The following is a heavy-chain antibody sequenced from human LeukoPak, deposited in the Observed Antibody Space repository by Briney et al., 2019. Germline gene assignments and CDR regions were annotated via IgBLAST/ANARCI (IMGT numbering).Heavy chain of an antibody. CDR3: AKDRGAVAAKYYFDY. V-gene: IGHV3-33*06. J-gene: IGHJ4*02. CDR1: GFTFSSYG. CDR2: IWYDGSNK. Sequence: PGGSLRLSCAASGFTFSSYGMHWVRQDPGKGLEWEAVIWYDGSNKYYADSVKGRFTISRDNSKNTLYPQMNSLRAEDTVVYYCAKDRGAVAAKYYFDYWGQGTLVTVSS. D-gene: IGHD6-19*01.